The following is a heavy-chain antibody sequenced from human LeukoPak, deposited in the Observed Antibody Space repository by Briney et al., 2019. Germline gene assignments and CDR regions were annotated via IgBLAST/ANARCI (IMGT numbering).Heavy chain of an antibody. D-gene: IGHD5-18*01. J-gene: IGHJ6*02. Sequence: SETLSLTCAVYGGSFSGYFWSWIRQPPEKGLVWIGEINHSESPDYNPSLKSRVTISVDTSRNQFSLKLSSVTAADTAVYYCASGGYSYGYGMDVWGQGTTVTVSS. CDR3: ASGGYSYGYGMDV. CDR1: GGSFSGYF. CDR2: INHSESP. V-gene: IGHV4-34*01.